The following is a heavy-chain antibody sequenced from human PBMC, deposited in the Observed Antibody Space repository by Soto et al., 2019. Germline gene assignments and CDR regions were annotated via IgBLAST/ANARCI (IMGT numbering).Heavy chain of an antibody. V-gene: IGHV3-74*01. Sequence: GGSLRLSCAASGFTFSTYSMNWVRQAPGKGLVWVSRINSDGSSTSYADSVKGRFTISRDNAKNTLYLQMNSLRAEDTTVYYCARDTYLRFGVIVLVPAAIDYWGQGTLVTVSS. CDR1: GFTFSTYS. J-gene: IGHJ4*02. CDR2: INSDGSST. CDR3: ARDTYLRFGVIVLVPAAIDY. D-gene: IGHD2-2*01.